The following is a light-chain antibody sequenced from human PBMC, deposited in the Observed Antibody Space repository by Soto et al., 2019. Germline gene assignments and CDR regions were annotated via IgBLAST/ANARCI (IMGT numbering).Light chain of an antibody. CDR1: SSDVGTYKF. J-gene: IGLJ3*02. V-gene: IGLV2-23*02. CDR3: CSYAGSSTWV. CDR2: EVT. Sequence: QSALTQPASVSGSPGQSITMSCTGASSDVGTYKFVSWYRQHPGKAPKLVIYEVTKRPSGISDRFSGSKSGNTASLTISGLQAEDDADYYCCSYAGSSTWVFGGGTKLTVL.